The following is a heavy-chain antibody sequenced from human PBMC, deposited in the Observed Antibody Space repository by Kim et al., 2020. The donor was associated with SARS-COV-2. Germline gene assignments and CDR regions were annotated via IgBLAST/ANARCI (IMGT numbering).Heavy chain of an antibody. V-gene: IGHV4-59*08. D-gene: IGHD1-7*01. CDR2: IYYSGST. Sequence: SETLSLTCTVSGGSISSYYWSWIRQPPGKGLEWIGYIYYSGSTNYNPSLKSRVTISVDTSKNQFSLKLSSVTAADTAVYYCARSMTNLMDYWGQGTLVTV. CDR3: ARSMTNLMDY. CDR1: GGSISSYY. J-gene: IGHJ4*02.